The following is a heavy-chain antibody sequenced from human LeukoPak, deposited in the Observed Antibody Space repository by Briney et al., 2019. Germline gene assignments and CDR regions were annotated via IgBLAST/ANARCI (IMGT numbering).Heavy chain of an antibody. CDR2: IYSAGDT. D-gene: IGHD2-2*01. CDR1: GFTVRSNY. Sequence: GGSLRLSCAASGFTVRSNYMSWVRQAPGKGLEWVSVIYSAGDTSYADSVKGRFTISRDNSKNTLYLQMDSLRAEDTAVYYCARGYSSTLFDYWGQGTLVTVSS. V-gene: IGHV3-53*01. J-gene: IGHJ4*02. CDR3: ARGYSSTLFDY.